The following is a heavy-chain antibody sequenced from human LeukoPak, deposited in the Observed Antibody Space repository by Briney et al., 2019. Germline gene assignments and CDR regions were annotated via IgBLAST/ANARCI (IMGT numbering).Heavy chain of an antibody. Sequence: PGRSLRLSCVVSGFTFTTHGFHWVRQAPGKGLEWVSVIWHDGSRKEYADSVRGRFTISRDNSNLYLQMNSLKAEDTAIYYCARDIGYSGLNLDYWGQGTPVTVSS. CDR3: ARDIGYSGLNLDY. D-gene: IGHD5-12*01. CDR2: IWHDGSRK. V-gene: IGHV3-33*01. J-gene: IGHJ4*02. CDR1: GFTFTTHG.